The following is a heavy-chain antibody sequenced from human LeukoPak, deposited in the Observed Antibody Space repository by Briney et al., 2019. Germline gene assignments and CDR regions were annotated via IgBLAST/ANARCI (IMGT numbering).Heavy chain of an antibody. CDR3: AELGITMIGGV. J-gene: IGHJ6*04. CDR2: ISISSSYI. D-gene: IGHD3-10*02. CDR1: GFPFSSFS. V-gene: IGHV3-21*01. Sequence: GGSLRLPFPASGFPFSSFSMNWVRQAPGKGLEWVSSISISSSYIYYADSVKGRFTISRDSAKNLLYLQMNSLRAEDTAVYYCAELGITMIGGVWGKGTTVTISS.